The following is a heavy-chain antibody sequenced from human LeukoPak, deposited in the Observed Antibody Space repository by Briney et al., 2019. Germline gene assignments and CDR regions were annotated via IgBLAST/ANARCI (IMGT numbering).Heavy chain of an antibody. CDR2: IYYSGST. J-gene: IGHJ4*02. D-gene: IGHD3-22*01. CDR1: GGSISSYY. V-gene: IGHV4-59*01. CDR3: ARAYDRSPYYFDY. Sequence: SETLSLTCTVSGGSISSYYWSWIRQPPGKGLEWIGDIYYSGSTNYNPSLKSRVTISVDTSKNQFSLKLSSVTAADTAVYYCARAYDRSPYYFDYWGQGTLVTVSS.